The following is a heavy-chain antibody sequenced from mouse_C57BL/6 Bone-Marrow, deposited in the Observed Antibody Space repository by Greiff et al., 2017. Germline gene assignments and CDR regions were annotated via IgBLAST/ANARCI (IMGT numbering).Heavy chain of an antibody. CDR1: GYAFSSYW. Sequence: VKLVESGAELVKPGASVKISCKASGYAFSSYWMNWVKQRPGKGLEWIGQIYPGDGDTNYNGKFKGKATLTADKSSSTAYMQLSSLTSEDSAVYFCARRLLPYFDYWGQGTTLTVSS. V-gene: IGHV1-80*01. CDR3: ARRLLPYFDY. J-gene: IGHJ2*01. D-gene: IGHD1-1*01. CDR2: IYPGDGDT.